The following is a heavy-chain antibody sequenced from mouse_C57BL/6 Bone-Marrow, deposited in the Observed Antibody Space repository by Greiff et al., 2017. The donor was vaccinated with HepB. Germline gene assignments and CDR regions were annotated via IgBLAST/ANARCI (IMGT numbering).Heavy chain of an antibody. J-gene: IGHJ1*03. Sequence: EVQVVESGGGLVQSGRSLRLSCATSGFTFSDFYMEWVRQAPGKGLEWIAASRNKANDYTTEYSAYVKGRFIVSRDTSQSIHYLQMNALRDEDTAIYYSARDATNWYFDDWGTGTTVTVSS. CDR2: SRNKANDYTT. CDR1: GFTFSDFY. V-gene: IGHV7-1*01. CDR3: ARDATNWYFDD.